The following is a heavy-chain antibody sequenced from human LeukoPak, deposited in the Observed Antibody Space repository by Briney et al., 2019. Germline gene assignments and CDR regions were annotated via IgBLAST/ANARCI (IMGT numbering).Heavy chain of an antibody. Sequence: SVKVSCKASGGTFSSYAISWVRQAPGQGLGWMGGIIPIFGTANYAQKFQGRVTITTDESTSTAYMELSSLRSEDTAVYYCARGGYSSSWYYYYYMDVWGKGTTVTVSS. J-gene: IGHJ6*03. CDR2: IIPIFGTA. V-gene: IGHV1-69*05. CDR1: GGTFSSYA. CDR3: ARGGYSSSWYYYYYMDV. D-gene: IGHD6-13*01.